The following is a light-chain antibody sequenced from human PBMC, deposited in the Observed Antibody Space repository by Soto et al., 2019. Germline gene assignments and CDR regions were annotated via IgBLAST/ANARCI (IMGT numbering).Light chain of an antibody. J-gene: IGKJ1*01. CDR1: QSLTNNY. V-gene: IGKV3-20*01. CDR2: GAS. Sequence: IVLTQSLGTLSLSMVERANLSCRASQSLTNNYLAWYQQKPGQAPRLLIYGASSRATGVPDRFSGSGSGTDFALTISRLEPEDFAVYYCQQCGRSQTFGQGTKVDIK. CDR3: QQCGRSQT.